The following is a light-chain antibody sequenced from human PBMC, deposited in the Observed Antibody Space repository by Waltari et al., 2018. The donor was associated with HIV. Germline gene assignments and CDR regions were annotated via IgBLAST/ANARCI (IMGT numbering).Light chain of an antibody. V-gene: IGLV7-46*01. CDR1: TGTVTSDQN. CDR3: LLSYGSVRL. CDR2: DAT. Sequence: LVTQGPSLTVSPVAPVPLTSGPPTGTVTSDQNHYWFQQKPGQAPRTLIYDATDKHSWTPARFSPSFLGGKAALTLTAAQPEDEADYYCLLSYGSVRLFGGGTRLTV. J-gene: IGLJ3*02.